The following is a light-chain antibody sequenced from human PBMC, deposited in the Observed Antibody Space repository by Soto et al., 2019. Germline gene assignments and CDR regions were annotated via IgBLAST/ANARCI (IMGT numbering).Light chain of an antibody. CDR1: QGIRND. CDR2: IAS. Sequence: DIQMTQSPSSLSASVGDRVTITCRASQGIRNDLGWYQQKPGKAPKLLIYIASTLQGGVPSRFSGSGSGTDFSLTISSLQPEDVATYYCQYLNSFPLTFGGGTKVDIK. V-gene: IGKV1-17*01. J-gene: IGKJ4*01. CDR3: QYLNSFPLT.